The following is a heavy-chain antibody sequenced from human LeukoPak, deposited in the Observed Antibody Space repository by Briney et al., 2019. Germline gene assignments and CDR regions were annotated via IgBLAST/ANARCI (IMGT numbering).Heavy chain of an antibody. V-gene: IGHV4-4*07. CDR2: VYTSGTT. D-gene: IGHD3-22*01. CDR3: ARGVLQDYYDISGFHHRGGIDY. Sequence: SETLSLTCTVSGGSMSYYYWTWIRQPAGKGLEWIGHVYTSGTTYYNSSLKSRVSISVDTSTNQFSLTLNSVTAADTAVYYCARGVLQDYYDISGFHHRGGIDYWGQGTLVTVSS. J-gene: IGHJ4*02. CDR1: GGSMSYYY.